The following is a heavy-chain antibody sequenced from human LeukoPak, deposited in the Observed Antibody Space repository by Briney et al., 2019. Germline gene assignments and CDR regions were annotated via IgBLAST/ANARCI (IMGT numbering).Heavy chain of an antibody. CDR1: GFTFSGDA. V-gene: IGHV3-48*04. J-gene: IGHJ4*02. Sequence: GGSLRLSCAASGFTFSGDAMNWVRQAPGKGLGWVSYISITSSTKYYADAVRGRFSISRDNARNSLYLQMDSLRAEDTAVYFCARDTWGFENWGQGTLVTVSS. CDR3: ARDTWGFEN. CDR2: ISITSSTK. D-gene: IGHD3-16*01.